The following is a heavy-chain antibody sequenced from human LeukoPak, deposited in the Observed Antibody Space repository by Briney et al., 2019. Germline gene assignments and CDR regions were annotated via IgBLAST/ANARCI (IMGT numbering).Heavy chain of an antibody. CDR3: AREKVVRGGGAFDI. CDR1: GGSLNYDY. D-gene: IGHD3-10*01. V-gene: IGHV4-4*07. CDR2: IHSGGTT. J-gene: IGHJ3*02. Sequence: SETLSLTCTVSGGSLNYDYFTWVRQPAGKGLEWIGRIHSGGTTNYNPSLLSRVTLSVDRSRNQISLRLTSVTAADTALYYCAREKVVRGGGAFDIWGQGTMVTVSS.